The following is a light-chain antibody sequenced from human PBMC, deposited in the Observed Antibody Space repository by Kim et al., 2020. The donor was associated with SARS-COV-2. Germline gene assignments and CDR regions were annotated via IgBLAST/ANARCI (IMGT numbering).Light chain of an antibody. CDR3: NSRDNSGDLWV. CDR2: ANN. Sequence: ALGQTVRITGQGDSLRSYYASWYRQKPGQAPILVIYANNKRPSGIPDRFSGSSSGNTASLTITGAQAEDEGDFYCNSRDNSGDLWVFGGGTQLTVL. J-gene: IGLJ3*02. V-gene: IGLV3-19*01. CDR1: SLRSYY.